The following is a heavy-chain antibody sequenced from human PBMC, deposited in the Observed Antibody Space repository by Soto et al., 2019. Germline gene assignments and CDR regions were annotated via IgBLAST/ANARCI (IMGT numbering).Heavy chain of an antibody. CDR3: ARVDDFWSHAFDI. D-gene: IGHD3-3*01. V-gene: IGHV4-34*01. CDR1: GGKCVDHC. J-gene: IGHJ3*02. Sequence: SSLMMRVSCGVDGGKCVDHCGSWIRKPPGKGLEWIGEINHSGSTNYNPSLKSRVTISVDTSKNQFSLKLSSVTAADTAVYYCARVDDFWSHAFDIWGQGTMVTVSS. CDR2: INHSGST.